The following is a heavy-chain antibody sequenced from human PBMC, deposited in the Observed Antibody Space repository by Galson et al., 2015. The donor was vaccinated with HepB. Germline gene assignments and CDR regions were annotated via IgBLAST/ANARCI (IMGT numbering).Heavy chain of an antibody. D-gene: IGHD1-26*01. CDR3: AQWDQL. CDR1: GFIFSSNA. CDR2: ISSSGGRT. J-gene: IGHJ4*02. V-gene: IGHV3-23*01. Sequence: LRLSCAASGFIFSSNAMSWVRQAPGKGLEWGSIISSSGGRTYYADSVKGRFTISRDNSKNNLYLQMNSLRADDTPVYYCAQWDQLWGQGTLVTVSS.